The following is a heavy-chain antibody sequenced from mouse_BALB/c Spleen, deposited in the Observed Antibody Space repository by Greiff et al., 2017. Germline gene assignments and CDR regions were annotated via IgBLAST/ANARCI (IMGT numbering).Heavy chain of an antibody. V-gene: IGHV2-9*02. J-gene: IGHJ3*01. CDR3: ARDGDGSNFAY. Sequence: QVQLKESGPGLVAPSQSLSITCTVSGFSLTSYGVHWVRQPPGKGLEWLGVIWAGGSTNYNSALMSRLSISKDNSKSQVFLKMNSLQTDDTAMYYCARDGDGSNFAYWGQGTLVTVSA. CDR1: GFSLTSYG. D-gene: IGHD1-1*01. CDR2: IWAGGST.